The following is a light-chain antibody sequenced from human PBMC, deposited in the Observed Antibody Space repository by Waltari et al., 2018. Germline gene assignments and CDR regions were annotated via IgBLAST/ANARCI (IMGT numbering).Light chain of an antibody. J-gene: IGLJ2*01. Sequence: QVVLNQSTSASASLRASVKLTCTLSSGHSSYALAWHQQQPEKGPRYLMKVNSDGSHNKGDGIPERFSCSSSGAERYLTISGLQSEDEADYYCQTWGTGPRVFGGGTKLTVL. CDR1: SGHSSYA. V-gene: IGLV4-69*01. CDR3: QTWGTGPRV. CDR2: VNSDGSH.